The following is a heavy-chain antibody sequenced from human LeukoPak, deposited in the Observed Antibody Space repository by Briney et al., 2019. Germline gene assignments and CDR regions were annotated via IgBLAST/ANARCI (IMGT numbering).Heavy chain of an antibody. J-gene: IGHJ6*03. CDR1: GYTFTSYG. D-gene: IGHD3-16*01. CDR3: ARGKARGYGYYYYYMDV. Sequence: GASVKVSCKASGYTFTSYGISWVRRAPGQGLEWMGWISAYNGNTNYAQKLQGRVTMTTDTSTSTAYMELRSLRSDDTAVYYCARGKARGYGYYYYYMDVWGKGTTVTVSS. V-gene: IGHV1-18*01. CDR2: ISAYNGNT.